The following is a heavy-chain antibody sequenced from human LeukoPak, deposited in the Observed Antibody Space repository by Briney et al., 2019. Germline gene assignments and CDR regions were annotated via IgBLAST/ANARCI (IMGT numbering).Heavy chain of an antibody. CDR2: IYPGDSDT. Sequence: PGESLKISCKGSGYSFTSYWIGWVRQMPGKGLEWMGIIYPGDSDTRYSPSFQGQVTISADKSISTAYLQWSSLKASDTAMYYCARRAAARHPGVLYYFDYWGQGTLVTVSS. CDR3: ARRAAARHPGVLYYFDY. D-gene: IGHD6-13*01. J-gene: IGHJ4*02. CDR1: GYSFTSYW. V-gene: IGHV5-51*01.